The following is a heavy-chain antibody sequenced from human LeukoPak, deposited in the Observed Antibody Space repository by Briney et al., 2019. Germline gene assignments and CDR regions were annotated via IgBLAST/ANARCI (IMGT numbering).Heavy chain of an antibody. CDR1: GGSISSSNW. CDR2: IYHSGGT. CDR3: ARDSGSGTFT. V-gene: IGHV4-4*02. D-gene: IGHD3-10*01. J-gene: IGHJ5*02. Sequence: PSETLSLTCAVSGGSISSSNWWTWVRQPPGKGLEWIGEIYHSGGTNYNPSLKSRVSISVDTSKNQFSLKLSSVTAADTAVYYCARDSGSGTFTWGQGTLVSVSS.